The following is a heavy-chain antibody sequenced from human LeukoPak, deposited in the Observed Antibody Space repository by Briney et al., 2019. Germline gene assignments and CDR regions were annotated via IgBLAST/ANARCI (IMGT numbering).Heavy chain of an antibody. CDR2: ITHSGST. CDR1: GGSFSDYD. CDR3: ARTRYYYNSRSYGAPYYFDY. D-gene: IGHD3-10*01. Sequence: SETLSLTCTVYGGSFSDYDWNWIRQPPGKGLEWIGEITHSGSTNYNLSLKSRVTISVDTSKNQFSLKLSSVTAADTAVYYCARTRYYYNSRSYGAPYYFDYWGQGTLVTVSS. V-gene: IGHV4-34*01. J-gene: IGHJ4*02.